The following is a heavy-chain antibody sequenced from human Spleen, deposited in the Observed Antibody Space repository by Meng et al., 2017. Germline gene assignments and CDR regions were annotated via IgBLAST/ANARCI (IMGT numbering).Heavy chain of an antibody. J-gene: IGHJ4*02. CDR3: ARDHYDSSGSYSYFDY. CDR2: INPNSGGT. D-gene: IGHD3-22*01. CDR1: GYTFTGYY. V-gene: IGHV1-2*06. Sequence: ASVKVSCKASGYTFTGYYMHWVRQAPGQRLEWMGRINPNSGGTNYAQKFQGRVTMTRDTSISTAYMELSRLRSDDTAVYYCARDHYDSSGSYSYFDYWGQGTLVTVSS.